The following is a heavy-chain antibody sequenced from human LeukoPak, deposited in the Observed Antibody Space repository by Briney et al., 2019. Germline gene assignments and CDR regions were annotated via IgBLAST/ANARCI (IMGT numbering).Heavy chain of an antibody. V-gene: IGHV4-34*01. Sequence: PSETLSLTCAVYGGSFSGYYWSWIRQPPGKGLEWIGEINHSGSTNYNPSLKSRVTISVDTSKNQFSLKLNSVTAADTALYYCARQGSDDSSGYYYQFDYWGQGNLVTVSS. CDR1: GGSFSGYY. CDR3: ARQGSDDSSGYYYQFDY. J-gene: IGHJ4*02. CDR2: INHSGST. D-gene: IGHD3-22*01.